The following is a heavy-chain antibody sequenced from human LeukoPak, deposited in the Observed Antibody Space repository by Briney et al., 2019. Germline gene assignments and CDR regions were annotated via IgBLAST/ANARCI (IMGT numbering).Heavy chain of an antibody. V-gene: IGHV4-59*08. CDR2: IYYSGST. CDR3: ATWGIAVAGTFDY. CDR1: GGSISSSY. J-gene: IGHJ4*02. D-gene: IGHD6-19*01. Sequence: SETLSLTCTVSGGSISSSYWSWIRQPPGKGLEWIGYIYYSGSTNYNPSFKSRVAISVDTSKNQFSLKLSSVTAADTAVYYCATWGIAVAGTFDYWGQGTLVTVST.